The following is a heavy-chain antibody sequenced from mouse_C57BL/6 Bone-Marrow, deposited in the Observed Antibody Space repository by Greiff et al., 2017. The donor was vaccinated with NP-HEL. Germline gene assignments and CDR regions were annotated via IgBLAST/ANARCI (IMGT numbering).Heavy chain of an antibody. CDR2: IYPGSGST. CDR3: ARGGRYCAMDY. Sequence: QVQLQQSGAELVKPGASVKMSCKASGYTFTSYWITWVKQRPGQGLEWIGDIYPGSGSTNYNEKFKSKATLTVDTSSSTAYMQLSSLTSEDSAVYYCARGGRYCAMDYWGQGTSVTVSS. J-gene: IGHJ4*01. V-gene: IGHV1-55*01. CDR1: GYTFTSYW.